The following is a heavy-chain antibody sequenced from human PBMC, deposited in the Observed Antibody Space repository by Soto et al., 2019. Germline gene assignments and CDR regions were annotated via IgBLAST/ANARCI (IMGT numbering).Heavy chain of an antibody. CDR3: AKDKGLAAAGFLDY. J-gene: IGHJ4*02. Sequence: PGGFLRLSCAASGFTFDDYAMHWVRQAPGKGLEWVSSISWNGGTIGYADSVKGRFTISRDNAKNSLYLQMNSLRVEDTALYYCAKDKGLAAAGFLDYWGQGTLVTVSS. V-gene: IGHV3-9*01. D-gene: IGHD6-13*01. CDR1: GFTFDDYA. CDR2: ISWNGGTI.